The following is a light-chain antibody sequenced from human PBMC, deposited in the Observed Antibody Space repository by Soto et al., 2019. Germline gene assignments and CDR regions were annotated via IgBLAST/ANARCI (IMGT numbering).Light chain of an antibody. CDR3: QQYSNWPPIT. CDR2: DAS. J-gene: IGKJ5*01. CDR1: QSVSSN. Sequence: EIVMTQSPATLSVSPGERATLSCRASQSVSSNLAWYQQKPGQAPRLLLYDASTRATAIQARFSGSGSGTEFTLAISSLQSEDFAVYYCQQYSNWPPITFGQGTRLDIK. V-gene: IGKV3-15*01.